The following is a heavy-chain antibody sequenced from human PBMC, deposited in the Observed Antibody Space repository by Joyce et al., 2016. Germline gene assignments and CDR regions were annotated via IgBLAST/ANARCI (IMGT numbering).Heavy chain of an antibody. J-gene: IGHJ6*03. Sequence: QVQLVQSGAEVKKPGSSVKVSCKASGSTITSYAISWVRQAPGQGLEWMGGIIPIFGTANYAQKFQGRVTITADESTNTAYMELSSLRSEDTAVYYCARCYYYGPGSSHYYYYMDVWGKGTTVTVSS. CDR3: ARCYYYGPGSSHYYYYMDV. CDR1: GSTITSYA. V-gene: IGHV1-69*01. D-gene: IGHD3-10*01. CDR2: IIPIFGTA.